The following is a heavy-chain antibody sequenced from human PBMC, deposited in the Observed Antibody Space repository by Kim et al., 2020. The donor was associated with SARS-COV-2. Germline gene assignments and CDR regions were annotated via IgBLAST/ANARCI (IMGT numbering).Heavy chain of an antibody. D-gene: IGHD5-18*01. J-gene: IGHJ4*02. V-gene: IGHV1-3*01. CDR3: ARSDIAITAFFDY. Sequence: TQKFPGRVTITRDTSASTAYMELRSLRSEDTAVYYCARSDIAITAFFDYWGQGTLVTVSS.